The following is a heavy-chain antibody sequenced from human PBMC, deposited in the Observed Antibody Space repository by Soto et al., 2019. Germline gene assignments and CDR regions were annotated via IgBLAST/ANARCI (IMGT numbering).Heavy chain of an antibody. V-gene: IGHV5-51*01. CDR2: IYPSDSDT. CDR3: ARGGVSTRTFDY. Sequence: PGESLKIYCKGSGYNFAGYWIAWVGQMPGKGLELMGIIYPSDSDTRYSPSFQGQFTISADKSISSAYLQWSSLRASNTAMYYCARGGVSTRTFDYWGQGTPVTVSS. CDR1: GYNFAGYW. J-gene: IGHJ4*02. D-gene: IGHD3-3*01.